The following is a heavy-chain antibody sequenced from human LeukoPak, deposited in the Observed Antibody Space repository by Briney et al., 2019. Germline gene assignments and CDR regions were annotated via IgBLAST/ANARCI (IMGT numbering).Heavy chain of an antibody. D-gene: IGHD5-18*01. Sequence: GGSLRLSCAASGFTFNNYVMNWVRQAPGKGLEWVSSITHSGDTTYYLDSVKGRFTISRDNSKNTLYLQMNSLRADDTAVYYCARDHGYSYGSPHFDYWGQGTLVTVSS. CDR3: ARDHGYSYGSPHFDY. CDR1: GFTFNNYV. CDR2: ITHSGDTT. V-gene: IGHV3-23*01. J-gene: IGHJ4*02.